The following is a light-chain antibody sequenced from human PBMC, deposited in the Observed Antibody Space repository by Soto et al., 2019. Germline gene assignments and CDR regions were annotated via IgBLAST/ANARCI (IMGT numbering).Light chain of an antibody. Sequence: DIVMTQSPDSVAVSLGERATINCKSSQSVLLRSDNKNYLAWYQHKSGQPPKLLIYWASTRESGVPDRFSGSGSGTDVTLAISSLQAEDVAVYYCQQYYSSPETFGQGTKLEIK. CDR1: QSVLLRSDNKNY. CDR2: WAS. J-gene: IGKJ2*01. CDR3: QQYYSSPET. V-gene: IGKV4-1*01.